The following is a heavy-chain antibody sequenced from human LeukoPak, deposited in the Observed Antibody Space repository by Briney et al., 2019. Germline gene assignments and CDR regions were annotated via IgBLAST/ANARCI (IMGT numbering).Heavy chain of an antibody. CDR1: GFTFSSYG. CDR2: IRYDGSNK. CDR3: ARDGSGSYYYYYYMDV. V-gene: IGHV3-30*02. J-gene: IGHJ6*03. D-gene: IGHD1-26*01. Sequence: GGSLRLSCVASGFTFSSYGMHWVRQAPGKGLEWVTFIRYDGSNKYYADSVKGRFTISRDNSKNTVYLQMNSPRAEDTAVYYCARDGSGSYYYYYYMDVWGKGTTVTVSS.